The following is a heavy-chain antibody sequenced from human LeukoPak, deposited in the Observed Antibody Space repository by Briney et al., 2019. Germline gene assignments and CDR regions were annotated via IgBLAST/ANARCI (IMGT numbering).Heavy chain of an antibody. D-gene: IGHD3-10*01. V-gene: IGHV1-69*13. CDR3: ARDGSGSAFDAFDI. CDR2: IIPIFGTA. CDR1: GGTFSSYA. J-gene: IGHJ3*02. Sequence: SVKVSCKASGGTFSSYAISWVRQPPGQGLGWMGGIIPIFGTANYAQKFQGRVTITADESTSTAYMELSSLRSEDTAVYYCARDGSGSAFDAFDIWGQGTMVTVSS.